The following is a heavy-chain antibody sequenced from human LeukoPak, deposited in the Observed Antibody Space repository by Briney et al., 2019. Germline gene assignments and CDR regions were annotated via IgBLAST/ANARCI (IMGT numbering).Heavy chain of an antibody. CDR3: ARAMHSGLRPLADY. CDR2: ISYDGSNK. Sequence: PGRSLRLSCAASGFTFSSYAMHWVRQAPGKGLEWVAVISYDGSNKYYADSVKGRFTISRDNSKNTLYLQMNSLRAEDTAVYYCARAMHSGLRPLADYWGQGTLVTVSS. J-gene: IGHJ4*02. V-gene: IGHV3-30*04. CDR1: GFTFSSYA. D-gene: IGHD5/OR15-5a*01.